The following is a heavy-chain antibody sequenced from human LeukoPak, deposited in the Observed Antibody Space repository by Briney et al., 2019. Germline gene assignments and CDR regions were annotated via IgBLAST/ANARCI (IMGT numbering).Heavy chain of an antibody. Sequence: ASVKVSCKASGYTFTGYYMHWVRQAPGQGLEWMGWINPNSGCTNYAQKFQGRVTTTRDTSISTAYMELSRLRSDDTAVYYRARVHLKNVALRFLERLPFEPWGQGTLVTVSS. J-gene: IGHJ5*02. CDR3: ARVHLKNVALRFLERLPFEP. CDR1: GYTFTGYY. V-gene: IGHV1-2*02. D-gene: IGHD3-3*01. CDR2: INPNSGCT.